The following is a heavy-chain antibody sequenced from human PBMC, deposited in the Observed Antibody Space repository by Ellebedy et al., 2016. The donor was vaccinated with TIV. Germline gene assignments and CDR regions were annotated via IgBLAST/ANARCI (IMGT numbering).Heavy chain of an antibody. J-gene: IGHJ3*02. CDR2: LISISSFT. V-gene: IGHV3-21*01. Sequence: GESLKISCGVSGFTFSSYAMSWVRQAPGKGLEWVSGLISISSFTHYPDAVKGRFTISSDNAKHSLYLQMNSLRAEDTAVYYCARGDSYYDSSGYSTIVAFDIWGQGTMVTVSS. D-gene: IGHD3-22*01. CDR1: GFTFSSYA. CDR3: ARGDSYYDSSGYSTIVAFDI.